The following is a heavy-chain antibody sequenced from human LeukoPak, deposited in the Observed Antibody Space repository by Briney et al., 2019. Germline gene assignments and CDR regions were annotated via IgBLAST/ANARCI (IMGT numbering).Heavy chain of an antibody. D-gene: IGHD6-13*01. Sequence: SETLSLTCTVSGDHISGFYWSWIRQPPGKGLEWLGYIYYTGSTDYNPSLKSRVTISVNTSKKQFSLKVNSVTAADTAVYYCARLGYSSSWLAVDYWGQGTLVTVSS. V-gene: IGHV4-59*01. CDR2: IYYTGST. CDR3: ARLGYSSSWLAVDY. J-gene: IGHJ4*02. CDR1: GDHISGFY.